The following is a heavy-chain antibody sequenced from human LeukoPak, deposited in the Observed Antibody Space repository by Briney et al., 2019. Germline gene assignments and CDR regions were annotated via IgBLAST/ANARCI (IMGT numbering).Heavy chain of an antibody. Sequence: KVSFTASGFTFTSSAVQWVRQARGQRLEWIGWIVVGSGNTNYAQKFQERVTITRDMSTSTAYMALSSLRSEDTAVYYCATRSGWLAPAGIDVWGQGTTVTVSS. CDR3: ATRSGWLAPAGIDV. V-gene: IGHV1-58*01. CDR1: GFTFTSSA. J-gene: IGHJ6*02. CDR2: IVVGSGNT. D-gene: IGHD6-19*01.